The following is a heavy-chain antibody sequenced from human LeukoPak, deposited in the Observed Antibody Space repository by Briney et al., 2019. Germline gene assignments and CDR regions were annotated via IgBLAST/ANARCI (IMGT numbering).Heavy chain of an antibody. CDR2: ISHIGRT. V-gene: IGHV4-59*11. CDR3: ARDLVTVTKGFDI. CDR1: GDSFSSPD. J-gene: IGHJ3*02. Sequence: SDTLSLNCPVSGDSFSSPDWTWIRQSPGPALEWIGYISHIGRTNYNPSLKSRVTISIDTSKNQFSLKLRSVTAADTAVYYCARDLVTVTKGFDIWGQGTMVSVSS. D-gene: IGHD4-17*01.